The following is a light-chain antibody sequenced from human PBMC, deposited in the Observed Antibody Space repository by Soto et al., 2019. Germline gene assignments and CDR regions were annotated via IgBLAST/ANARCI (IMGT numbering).Light chain of an antibody. J-gene: IGLJ1*01. Sequence: QAVLTQPASVSGSPGQSITISYIGSSSDVGGYNYVSWYQQHSGKAPKLMIYQDTKRPSWISNRFSGSKSGNTASLTISGLQAEDEADYYCSSYTSNETYVFGTGTKVTV. CDR1: SSDVGGYNY. CDR3: SSYTSNETYV. V-gene: IGLV2-14*01. CDR2: QDT.